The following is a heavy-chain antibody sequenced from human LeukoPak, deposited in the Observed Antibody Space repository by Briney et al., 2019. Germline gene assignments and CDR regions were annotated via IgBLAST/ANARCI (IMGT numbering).Heavy chain of an antibody. CDR2: INHSGST. CDR1: GGSFSGYY. Sequence: SETLSLTCAVYGGSFSGYYWSWIRQPPGKGLEWIGEINHSGSTNYNPSLKSRVTISVDTSKNQFSLKLSSVTAADWAVYYCARGPDSSGWYDGFDYWGKEPLVTVP. CDR3: ARGPDSSGWYDGFDY. V-gene: IGHV4-34*01. J-gene: IGHJ4*02. D-gene: IGHD6-19*01.